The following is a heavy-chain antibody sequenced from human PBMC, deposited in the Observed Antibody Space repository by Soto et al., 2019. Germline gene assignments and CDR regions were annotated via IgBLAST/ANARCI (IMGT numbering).Heavy chain of an antibody. CDR2: ISAYNGNT. D-gene: IGHD3-9*01. CDR3: ARDSEEYYDILSGRYYGMDV. J-gene: IGHJ6*02. V-gene: IGHV1-18*01. CDR1: GYTFTSYG. Sequence: QVQLVQSGAEVKKPGASVKVSCKASGYTFTSYGISWVRQAPGQGLEWMGWISAYNGNTNYAQKLQGRVTMTTDTSTSTAYMELRSLRSDDTAVYYCARDSEEYYDILSGRYYGMDVWGQGTTVTVSS.